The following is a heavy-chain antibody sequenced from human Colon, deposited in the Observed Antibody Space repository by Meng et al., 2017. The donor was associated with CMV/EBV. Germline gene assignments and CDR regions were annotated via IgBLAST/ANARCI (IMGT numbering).Heavy chain of an antibody. Sequence: GESLKISCAASGFTFSSHEMNWVRQAPGKGLEWVSSISSSSSYIYYAASVKGRFTVSRDNAKTSLYLQMNSLRADDTAVYFCARGDCSGSSCYIHYYYDLDVWGQGTTVTVSS. CDR2: ISSSSSYI. J-gene: IGHJ6*02. V-gene: IGHV3-21*01. CDR1: GFTFSSHE. CDR3: ARGDCSGSSCYIHYYYDLDV. D-gene: IGHD2-15*01.